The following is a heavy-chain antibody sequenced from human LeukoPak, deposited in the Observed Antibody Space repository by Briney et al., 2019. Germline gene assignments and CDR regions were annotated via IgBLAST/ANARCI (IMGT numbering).Heavy chain of an antibody. V-gene: IGHV4-34*01. CDR2: INQTGKTNYNPSLT. J-gene: IGHJ6*03. CDR3: ARDIVVVVAARNYYYMDV. Sequence: SETLSLTCAVDGGSFSGFYWTWIRQTPGKGLEWIGEINQTGKTNYNPSLTDYNPSLKSRVTISVDTSKNQFSLKLSSVTAADTAVYYCARDIVVVVAARNYYYMDVWGKGTTVTVSS. D-gene: IGHD2-15*01. CDR1: GGSFSGFY.